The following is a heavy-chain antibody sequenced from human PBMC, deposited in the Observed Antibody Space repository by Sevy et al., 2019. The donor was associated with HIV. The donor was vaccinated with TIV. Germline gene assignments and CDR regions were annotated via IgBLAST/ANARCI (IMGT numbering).Heavy chain of an antibody. CDR3: AMSRRELSRFDY. CDR2: ISSSSSYI. D-gene: IGHD3-10*01. CDR1: GFTFSSYS. J-gene: IGHJ4*02. Sequence: GGSLRLSCAASGFTFSSYSMNWVRQAPGKGLEWVSSISSSSSYIYYADSVKGRFTISRDNAKNSLYLQMNSLRAEDTAVYYCAMSRRELSRFDYWGQGTLVTVSS. V-gene: IGHV3-21*01.